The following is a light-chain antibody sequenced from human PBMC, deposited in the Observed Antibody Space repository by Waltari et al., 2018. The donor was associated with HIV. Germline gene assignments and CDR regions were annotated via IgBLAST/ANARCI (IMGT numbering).Light chain of an antibody. J-gene: IGKJ1*01. V-gene: IGKV3-15*01. CDR1: QSVSSN. CDR3: QQYNNWPPKT. Sequence: EIVMTQSPATQSVSPGERATLSCRASQSVSSNLAWYQQKAGQAPRLLIYGASTRATGIPARFSGSGSGTEFNFTISGLQSEDFAVYYCQQYNNWPPKTFGQGTKVEIK. CDR2: GAS.